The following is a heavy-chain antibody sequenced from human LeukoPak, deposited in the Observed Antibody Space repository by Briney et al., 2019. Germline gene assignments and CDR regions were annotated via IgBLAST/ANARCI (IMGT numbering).Heavy chain of an antibody. V-gene: IGHV3-23*01. CDR1: GFTFSSYA. CDR3: ARELRGYDSSGYYTGYFDY. D-gene: IGHD3-22*01. CDR2: ISGSGSST. J-gene: IGHJ4*02. Sequence: GGSLRLSCAASGFTFSSYAMSWVRQAPGKGLEWVSAISGSGSSTYHADSVKGRFTISRDNSKNTLYLQMNSLRAEDTAVYYCARELRGYDSSGYYTGYFDYWGQGTLVTVSS.